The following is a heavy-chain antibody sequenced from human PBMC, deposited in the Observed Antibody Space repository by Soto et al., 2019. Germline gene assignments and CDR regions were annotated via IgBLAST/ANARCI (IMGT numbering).Heavy chain of an antibody. CDR2: IKSKTDGGTT. CDR3: TTKITMIDTVV. CDR1: GFTFSNAW. V-gene: IGHV3-15*01. Sequence: RLSCAASGFTFSNAWMSWVRQAPGKGLEWVGRIKSKTDGGTTDYAAPVKGRFTISRDDSKNTLYLQMNSLKTEDTAVYYCTTKITMIDTVVWGQGTLVTVSS. D-gene: IGHD3-22*01. J-gene: IGHJ4*02.